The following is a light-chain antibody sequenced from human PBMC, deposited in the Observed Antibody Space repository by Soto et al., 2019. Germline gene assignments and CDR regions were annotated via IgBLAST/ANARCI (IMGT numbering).Light chain of an antibody. Sequence: EIVLTQSPGTLSLSPGERATLSCRASQSVSSSYLAWYQQKPGQAPRLLIYGASSRATGIPDRFRGSGSGTDFTRTISRLEPEDFAVYYCQQYGSSPLYTFGQGTKLEIK. V-gene: IGKV3-20*01. CDR2: GAS. CDR3: QQYGSSPLYT. J-gene: IGKJ2*01. CDR1: QSVSSSY.